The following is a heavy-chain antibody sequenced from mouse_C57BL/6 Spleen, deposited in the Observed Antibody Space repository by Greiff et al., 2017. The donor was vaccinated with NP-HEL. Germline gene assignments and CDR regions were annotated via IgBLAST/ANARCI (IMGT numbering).Heavy chain of an antibody. CDR1: GYTFTCYT. Sequence: VQLQQSGAELARPGASVKMSCKASGYTFTCYTMNWEKQRPGQGLEWIGYINPSSGYTKYNQKFKDKATLIADKSSSKAYMQLSRLTSSDSAVYYCARYITTVVAFDYWGQGTTLTVSS. CDR2: INPSSGYT. J-gene: IGHJ2*01. V-gene: IGHV1-4*01. D-gene: IGHD1-1*01. CDR3: ARYITTVVAFDY.